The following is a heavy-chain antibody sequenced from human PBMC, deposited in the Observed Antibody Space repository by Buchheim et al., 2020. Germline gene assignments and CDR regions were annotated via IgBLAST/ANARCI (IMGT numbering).Heavy chain of an antibody. CDR3: ARDRVLSGPAAIHYYYYYMDV. D-gene: IGHD2-2*01. CDR2: MYYSGST. Sequence: QLQLQESGPGLVKPSETLSLTCSVSGVSVRSSDYYWGWIRQPPGKGLEWIGNMYYSGSTYYNPSLKSRVTISVDTSKNQFSLKLSSVTAADTAVYYCARDRVLSGPAAIHYYYYYMDVWGKGTT. V-gene: IGHV4-39*07. J-gene: IGHJ6*03. CDR1: GVSVRSSDYY.